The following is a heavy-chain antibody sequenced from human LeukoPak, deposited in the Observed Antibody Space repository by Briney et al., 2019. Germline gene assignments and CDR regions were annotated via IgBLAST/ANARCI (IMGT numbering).Heavy chain of an antibody. J-gene: IGHJ6*03. V-gene: IGHV4-34*01. D-gene: IGHD3-22*01. CDR3: ARGRGNYDSSGYYGTYYYYYYMDV. CDR1: GGSFSGYY. CDR2: IKHSGST. Sequence: SETLSLTCAVYGGSFSGYYWSWIRQPPGNGLEWIGEIKHSGSTNYNPALKSRVTISVDTSKNQFSLKLSSVTAADTAVYYCARGRGNYDSSGYYGTYYYYYYMDVWGKGTTVTVSS.